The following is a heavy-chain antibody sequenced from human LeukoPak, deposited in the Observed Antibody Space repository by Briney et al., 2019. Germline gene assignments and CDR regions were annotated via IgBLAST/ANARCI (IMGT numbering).Heavy chain of an antibody. CDR1: GGSISSGSYY. J-gene: IGHJ1*01. Sequence: SQTLSLTCTVSGGSISSGSYYWSWIRQPAGKGLEWIGRMYTRGSTNYNPSLKSRVTISVDTSKNQFSLKLSSVTAADTGVYYCARGGAAANTWYFQQWGQGSLVTVSS. D-gene: IGHD6-13*01. V-gene: IGHV4-61*02. CDR2: MYTRGST. CDR3: ARGGAAANTWYFQQ.